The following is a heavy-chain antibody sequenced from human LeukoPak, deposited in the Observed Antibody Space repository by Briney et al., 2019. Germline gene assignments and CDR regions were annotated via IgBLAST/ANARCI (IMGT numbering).Heavy chain of an antibody. J-gene: IGHJ4*02. CDR2: IIPIFGTA. Sequence: GASVKVSCKASGYTFTSYGISWVRQAPGQGLEWMGGIIPIFGTANYAQKFQGRVTITADESTSTAYMELSSLRSEDTAVYYCAREDSSGVDYWGQGTLVTVSS. V-gene: IGHV1-69*13. CDR1: GYTFTSYG. CDR3: AREDSSGVDY. D-gene: IGHD6-19*01.